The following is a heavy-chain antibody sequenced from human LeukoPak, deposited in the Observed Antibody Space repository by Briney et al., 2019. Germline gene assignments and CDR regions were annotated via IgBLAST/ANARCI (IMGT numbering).Heavy chain of an antibody. CDR2: TYHTATS. D-gene: IGHD3-22*01. J-gene: IGHJ4*02. CDR3: ARHSSGFYSPLFDY. V-gene: IGHV4-59*08. CDR1: GGSVSSYY. Sequence: SETLSLTCTVSGGSVSSYYWGWIRQFPGKGLDFIGFTYHTATSNYNPSLKSRVSMSIDMSKNALCLNLSSVTAADTAIYYCARHSSGFYSPLFDYWGRGALVTVSS.